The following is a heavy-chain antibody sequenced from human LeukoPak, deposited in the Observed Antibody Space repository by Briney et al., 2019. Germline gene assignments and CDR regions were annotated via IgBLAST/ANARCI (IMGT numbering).Heavy chain of an antibody. CDR1: GGSISSTRYY. D-gene: IGHD6-19*01. V-gene: IGHV4-61*05. CDR3: ARTQEAGYSSDYYYYYMDV. Sequence: SETLSLTCTVSGGSISSTRYYWGWIRQPPGKGLEWIGYIHYSGSTNYNPSLKSRVTISIDTSKNQSSLKLSSVTAADTAVYYCARTQEAGYSSDYYYYYMDVWGKGTTVTISS. J-gene: IGHJ6*03. CDR2: IHYSGST.